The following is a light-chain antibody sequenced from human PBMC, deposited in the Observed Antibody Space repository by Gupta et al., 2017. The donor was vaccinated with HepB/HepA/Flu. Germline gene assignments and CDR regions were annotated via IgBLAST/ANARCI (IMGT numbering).Light chain of an antibody. Sequence: DILMTQSPSTLSASVGDRVTITRRASQSIYTWLAWYQQKPGKAPKILIYMESRVKSGVPSRFSGSVSGTEFTLTISSLQPDDSATYYCQHENSSPWTFGQGTKVEIK. CDR3: QHENSSPWT. V-gene: IGKV1-5*03. J-gene: IGKJ1*01. CDR1: QSIYTW. CDR2: MES.